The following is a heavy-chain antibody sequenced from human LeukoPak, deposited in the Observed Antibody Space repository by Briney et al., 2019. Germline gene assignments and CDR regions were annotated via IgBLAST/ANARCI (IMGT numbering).Heavy chain of an antibody. CDR3: ARPYYYDSSPDAFDI. J-gene: IGHJ3*02. CDR2: ISAYNGNT. D-gene: IGHD3-22*01. CDR1: GYTFTSYG. V-gene: IGHV1-18*01. Sequence: ASVKVSCKASGYTFTSYGINWVRQSPGQGLEWMEWISAYNGNTNYAQKLQGRVTMTKDTSTSTAYMELRSLRSDDTAVYYCARPYYYDSSPDAFDIWGQGTMVTVSS.